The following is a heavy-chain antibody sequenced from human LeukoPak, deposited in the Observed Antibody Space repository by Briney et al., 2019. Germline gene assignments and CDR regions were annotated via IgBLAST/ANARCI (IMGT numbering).Heavy chain of an antibody. CDR3: AGGDRNGWYFDY. D-gene: IGHD6-19*01. V-gene: IGHV3-20*03. Sequence: GGSLRLSFAASAFRFDDHGMSWVRQVPGKGLEWVSGINWNGASTGYGDSVKGRFTISRDNAKNSLYLQMNSLRAEDTALYYCAGGDRNGWYFDYWGQGILVTVSS. J-gene: IGHJ4*02. CDR2: INWNGAST. CDR1: AFRFDDHG.